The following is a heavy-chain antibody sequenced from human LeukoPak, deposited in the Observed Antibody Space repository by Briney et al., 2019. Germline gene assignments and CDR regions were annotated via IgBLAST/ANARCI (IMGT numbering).Heavy chain of an antibody. V-gene: IGHV3-66*04. CDR2: IYAGGST. CDR1: GFTVSNNY. J-gene: IGHJ4*02. D-gene: IGHD6-25*01. Sequence: PGGSLRLSCAASGFTVSNNYMNWVRQAPGKGLEWVSVIYAGGSTYYADSVKGRFTIARDNSKNTLYLQMSNLRVEDTAVYYCARLNGFYCDYWGQGTLVTVSS. CDR3: ARLNGFYCDY.